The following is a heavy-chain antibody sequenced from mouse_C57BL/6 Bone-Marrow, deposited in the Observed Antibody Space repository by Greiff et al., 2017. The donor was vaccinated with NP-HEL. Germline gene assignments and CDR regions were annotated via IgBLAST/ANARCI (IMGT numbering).Heavy chain of an antibody. CDR1: GFTFSDYG. V-gene: IGHV5-17*01. CDR2: ISSGSSTI. J-gene: IGHJ4*01. D-gene: IGHD1-1*01. CDR3: ARSYYGADY. Sequence: EVKLMESGGGLVKPGGSLKLSCAASGFTFSDYGMHWVRQAPEKGLEWVAYISSGSSTIYYADTVKGRFTISRDNARNTLSLQMTRLRSEDTAMYYCARSYYGADYWGKGTSVTVSS.